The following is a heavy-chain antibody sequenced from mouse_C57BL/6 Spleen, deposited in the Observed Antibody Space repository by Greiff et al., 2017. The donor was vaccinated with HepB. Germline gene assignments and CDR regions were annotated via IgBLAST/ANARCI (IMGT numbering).Heavy chain of an antibody. J-gene: IGHJ1*03. V-gene: IGHV2-5*01. CDR2: IWRGGST. CDR3: AKGPNYYGSSHWYFDV. Sequence: VKLQESGPGLVQPSQSLSITCTVSGFSLTSYGVHWVRQSPGKGLEWLGVIWRGGSTDYNAAFMSRLSITKDNSKSQVFFKMNSLQAYDTAIYYCAKGPNYYGSSHWYFDVWGTGTTVTVSS. D-gene: IGHD1-1*01. CDR1: GFSLTSYG.